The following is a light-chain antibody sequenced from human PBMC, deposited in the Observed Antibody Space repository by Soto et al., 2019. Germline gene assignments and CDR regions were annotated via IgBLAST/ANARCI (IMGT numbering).Light chain of an antibody. CDR3: QQYNSAPWT. Sequence: DIQMTQSPSSLSASIGDRVTITCRASQGISKYLAWYQQKPGKVPKVLIYGTVTLQSGVPSRFSGSGSGTDFNLTISSLQPEDFATYYCQQYNSAPWTFGQGTKVEIK. CDR2: GTV. V-gene: IGKV1-27*01. CDR1: QGISKY. J-gene: IGKJ1*01.